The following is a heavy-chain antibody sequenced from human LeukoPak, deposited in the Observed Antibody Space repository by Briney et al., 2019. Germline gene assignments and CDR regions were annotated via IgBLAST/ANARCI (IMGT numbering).Heavy chain of an antibody. D-gene: IGHD6-13*01. CDR3: ARHAAGNWDFQH. CDR2: IYHSGST. Sequence: SETLSLTCTVSGYSISSGYYWGWIRQPPGKGLEWIGSIYHSGSTYYNPSLKSRVTISVDTSKNQFSLKLSSVTAADTAVYYCARHAAGNWDFQHWGQGTLVTVSS. J-gene: IGHJ1*01. V-gene: IGHV4-38-2*02. CDR1: GYSISSGYY.